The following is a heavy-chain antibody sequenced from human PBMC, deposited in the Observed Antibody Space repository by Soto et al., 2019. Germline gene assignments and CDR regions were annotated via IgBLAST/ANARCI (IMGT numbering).Heavy chain of an antibody. CDR1: GFAFGDFA. D-gene: IGHD3-16*01. Sequence: GVPLRLSCTLPGFAFGDFALSWVRQAPGKGAGGVGVIRRNAYGRTTDYAASVKGRFTISRDDSKIIAYLKMNSLRAEDTALYYCTRASSLDFDFWGQGTLVTVSS. CDR3: TRASSLDFDF. V-gene: IGHV3-49*04. J-gene: IGHJ4*02. CDR2: IRRNAYGRTT.